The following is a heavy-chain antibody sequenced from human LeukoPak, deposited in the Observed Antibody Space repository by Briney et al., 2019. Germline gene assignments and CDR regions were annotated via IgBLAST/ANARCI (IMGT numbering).Heavy chain of an antibody. Sequence: GESLKISCKASGYSFTSYWIGWVRQMPGKGLEWMGIIYPGDSDTRYSPSFQGQVTISADKSISTAYLQWSSLKASDTAMYYCARRLGYSSGWSDFDYWGQGTLVTVSS. CDR2: IYPGDSDT. J-gene: IGHJ4*02. CDR1: GYSFTSYW. CDR3: ARRLGYSSGWSDFDY. V-gene: IGHV5-51*01. D-gene: IGHD6-19*01.